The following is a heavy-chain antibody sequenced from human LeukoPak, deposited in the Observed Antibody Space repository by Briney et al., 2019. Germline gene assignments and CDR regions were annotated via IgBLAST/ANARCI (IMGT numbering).Heavy chain of an antibody. J-gene: IGHJ6*03. CDR3: ARSYRGYYYYYMDV. V-gene: IGHV3-11*01. CDR1: GFNVSDYY. Sequence: GGSLRLSCAASGFNVSDYYMSWIRQAPGQGLEWVSYISSSGNTKYCADSVKGRFTISRDNAKNSLYLQMNSLRAEDTAVFYCARSYRGYYYYYMDVWGKGTTVTISS. D-gene: IGHD1-26*01. CDR2: ISSSGNTK.